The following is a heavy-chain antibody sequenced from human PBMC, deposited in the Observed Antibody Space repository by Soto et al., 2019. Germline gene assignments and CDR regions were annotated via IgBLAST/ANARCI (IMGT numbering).Heavy chain of an antibody. CDR2: INTDGSST. V-gene: IGHV3-74*01. D-gene: IGHD1-1*01. CDR3: AREVGTTWLDP. Sequence: PGGSLRLSCAASGFSFSSYLMHWVRQAPGKGLVWVSRINTDGSSTSYADSVRGRFTFSRDNAKNTLYLQMNSLRAEDTAVYYCAREVGTTWLDPWGQGTLVTVSS. CDR1: GFSFSSYL. J-gene: IGHJ5*02.